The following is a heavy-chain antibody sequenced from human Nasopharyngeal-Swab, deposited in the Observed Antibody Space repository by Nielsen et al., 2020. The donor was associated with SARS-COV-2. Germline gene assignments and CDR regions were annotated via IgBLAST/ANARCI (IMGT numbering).Heavy chain of an antibody. CDR2: ISYDGSNK. V-gene: IGHV3-30*04. CDR1: GFTFSSYA. CDR3: AAEATGTDAFDI. J-gene: IGHJ3*02. Sequence: GGSLRLSCAASGFTFSSYAMHWVRQAPVKGLEWVSVISYDGSNKYYADSVKGRFTISRDNSKHTLYLQMNSLRAEDTAVYYCAAEATGTDAFDIWGQGTMVTVSS. D-gene: IGHD6-13*01.